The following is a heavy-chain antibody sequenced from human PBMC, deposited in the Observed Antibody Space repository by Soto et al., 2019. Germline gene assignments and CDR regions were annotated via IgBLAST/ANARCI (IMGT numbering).Heavy chain of an antibody. CDR1: GGSISSYY. Sequence: SETLSLTCTVSGGSISSYYWSWIRQPPGKGLEWIGYIYYSGSTNYNPSLKSRVTISVDTSKNQFSLKLSSVTAADTAVYYCARAGIAAAGYYYYGLDVWGQGTTVTVSS. CDR2: IYYSGST. V-gene: IGHV4-59*01. J-gene: IGHJ6*02. D-gene: IGHD6-13*01. CDR3: ARAGIAAAGYYYYGLDV.